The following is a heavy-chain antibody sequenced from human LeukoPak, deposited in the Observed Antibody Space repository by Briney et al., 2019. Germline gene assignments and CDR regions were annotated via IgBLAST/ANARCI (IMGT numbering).Heavy chain of an antibody. CDR1: GGSFSGYY. V-gene: IGHV4-34*01. D-gene: IGHD3-22*01. Sequence: SETLSLTCAVYGGSFSGYYWSWLRQPPGKGLEWIGEINHSGSTNYNPSLKSRVTISVDTSKKQFSLQLSSVPSAHTPVYYCARGGTYYYDSSVYYHTCGGQGALAT. CDR3: ARGGTYYYDSSVYYHTC. J-gene: IGHJ4*02. CDR2: INHSGST.